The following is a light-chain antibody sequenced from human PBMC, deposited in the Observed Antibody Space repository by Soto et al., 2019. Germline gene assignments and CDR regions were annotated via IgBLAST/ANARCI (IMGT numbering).Light chain of an antibody. CDR1: QSVSSN. CDR2: AVS. Sequence: XXASPGERATLSCRASQSVSSNLAWYQQKPGQAPRLLIYAVSTRATGIPARFSGSGSGTEFTLTISSLQSEDFAVYYCQQYNKWPLTFGQGTKVEIK. J-gene: IGKJ1*01. V-gene: IGKV3-15*01. CDR3: QQYNKWPLT.